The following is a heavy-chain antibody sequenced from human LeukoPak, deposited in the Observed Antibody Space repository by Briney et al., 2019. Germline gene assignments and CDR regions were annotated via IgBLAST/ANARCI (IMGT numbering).Heavy chain of an antibody. CDR1: GGSISSSNW. J-gene: IGHJ4*02. CDR2: IYHSGST. V-gene: IGHV4-4*03. Sequence: PETLSLTCAVSGGSISSSNWWSWVRQPPGKGLEWIGEIYHSGSTYYNPSLKSRVTISVDTSKNQFSLKLSSVTAADTAVYYCARGYYWIRYFDYWGQGTLVTVSS. CDR3: ARGYYWIRYFDY. D-gene: IGHD3-10*01.